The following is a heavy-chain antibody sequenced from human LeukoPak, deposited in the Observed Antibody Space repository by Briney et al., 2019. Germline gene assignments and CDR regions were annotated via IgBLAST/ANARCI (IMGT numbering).Heavy chain of an antibody. CDR1: GFTFSSYG. J-gene: IGHJ4*02. CDR3: ARDLSGVTGYTYGRGIDY. D-gene: IGHD5-18*01. CDR2: IRSDGSNK. V-gene: IGHV3-30*02. Sequence: GGSLRLSCGASGFTFSSYGMHWVRQAPGKGLEWVAFIRSDGSNKYYPDSVKGRFTISRDNSKNTLYLQMNSLRAEDTAVYYCARDLSGVTGYTYGRGIDYWGQGTLVTVSS.